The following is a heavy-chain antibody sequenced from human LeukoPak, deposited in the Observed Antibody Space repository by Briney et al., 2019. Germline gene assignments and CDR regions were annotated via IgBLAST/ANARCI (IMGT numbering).Heavy chain of an antibody. CDR2: IDPSSGGT. D-gene: IGHD3-22*01. Sequence: GASVKVSCKASGYRFTGYYMHWVRQAPGQGLEWMGWIDPSSGGTDYAQKFQGRVTVTRDTSIGTAYMELSRLRSDDTAVYYCARGPYYDSSGYWADWGQGTLVTVSS. J-gene: IGHJ4*02. CDR1: GYRFTGYY. CDR3: ARGPYYDSSGYWAD. V-gene: IGHV1-2*02.